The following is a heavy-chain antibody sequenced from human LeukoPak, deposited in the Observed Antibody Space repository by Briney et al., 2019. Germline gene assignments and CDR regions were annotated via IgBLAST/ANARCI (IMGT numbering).Heavy chain of an antibody. Sequence: GGSLRLSCAASGFTFSSYAMSWVRQAPGKGLEWVSAISGSGGSTYYADSVKGRFTISRDNSKNTLYLQMNSLRAEDTAVYYCARDVREITIFGVADENYFDYWGQGTLVTVSS. CDR2: ISGSGGST. J-gene: IGHJ4*02. D-gene: IGHD3-3*01. V-gene: IGHV3-23*01. CDR1: GFTFSSYA. CDR3: ARDVREITIFGVADENYFDY.